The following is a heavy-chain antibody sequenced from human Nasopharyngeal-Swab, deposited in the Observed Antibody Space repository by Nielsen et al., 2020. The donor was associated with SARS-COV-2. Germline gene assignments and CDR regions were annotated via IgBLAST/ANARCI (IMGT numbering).Heavy chain of an antibody. V-gene: IGHV4-34*01. D-gene: IGHD6-13*01. CDR1: GGSFSGYY. CDR2: INHSVST. Sequence: SETLSLTCAVYGGSFSGYYWSWIRQPPGKGLAWIGEINHSVSTNYNPSLKSRVTISVDTSKNQFSLMLSSVTAADTAVYYCARVHSSSWTVDYWGQGTLVTVSS. J-gene: IGHJ4*02. CDR3: ARVHSSSWTVDY.